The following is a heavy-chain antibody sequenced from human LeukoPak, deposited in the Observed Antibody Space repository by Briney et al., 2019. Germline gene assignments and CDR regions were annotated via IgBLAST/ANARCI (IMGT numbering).Heavy chain of an antibody. CDR1: GFTFSSYA. CDR2: ISGSGGST. Sequence: GGSPRLSCAASGFTFSSYAMSWVRQAPGKGLEWVSAISGSGGSTYYADSVKGRFTISRDNSKNTLYLQMNSLRAEDTAVYYCAKDIVVVPAASDYWGQGTLVTVSS. J-gene: IGHJ4*02. V-gene: IGHV3-23*01. CDR3: AKDIVVVPAASDY. D-gene: IGHD2-2*01.